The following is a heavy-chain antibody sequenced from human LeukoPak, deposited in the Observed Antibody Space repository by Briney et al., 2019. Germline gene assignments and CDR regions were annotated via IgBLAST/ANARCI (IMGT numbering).Heavy chain of an antibody. CDR3: AKVESLLMVDY. CDR1: GFTFSTSN. CDR2: ITSGSSNI. V-gene: IGHV3-21*01. D-gene: IGHD2-8*01. J-gene: IGHJ4*02. Sequence: GGSLRLSCAVSGFTFSTSNMNWVRQAPGKGLEWVSSITSGSSNIFYADSVKGRFTISRDNAKNSLYLQMNSLRAEDTAVYYCAKVESLLMVDYWGQGTLVTVSS.